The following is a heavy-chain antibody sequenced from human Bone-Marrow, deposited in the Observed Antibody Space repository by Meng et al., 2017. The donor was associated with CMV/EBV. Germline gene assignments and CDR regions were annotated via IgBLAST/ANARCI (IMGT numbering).Heavy chain of an antibody. D-gene: IGHD3-3*01. J-gene: IGHJ5*02. V-gene: IGHV3-48*04. Sequence: GESLKISCAASGFTFSSYSMNWVRQAPGKGLEWVSYISSSSSTIYYADSVKGRFTISRDNTKSTLYLQMNSLRAEDTAVYYCARDRDSTYYGGWLDPWGQGTLVTVSS. CDR3: ARDRDSTYYGGWLDP. CDR1: GFTFSSYS. CDR2: ISSSSSTI.